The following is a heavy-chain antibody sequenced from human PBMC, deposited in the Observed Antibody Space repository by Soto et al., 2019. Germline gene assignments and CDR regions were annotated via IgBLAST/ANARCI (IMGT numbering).Heavy chain of an antibody. CDR1: GFAFSRYG. V-gene: IGHV3-33*01. CDR2: ISYDENNE. Sequence: QVQLVESGGGVVQPGRSLRISCAASGFAFSRYGMHWVRQAPGKGLEWVAVISYDENNEYYADSVKGRFTISRDNSKNTLYLQMNSLKAEDTAVYYCARDATERLRPSGYYGMDVWGQGTTVTVSS. J-gene: IGHJ6*02. D-gene: IGHD1-26*01. CDR3: ARDATERLRPSGYYGMDV.